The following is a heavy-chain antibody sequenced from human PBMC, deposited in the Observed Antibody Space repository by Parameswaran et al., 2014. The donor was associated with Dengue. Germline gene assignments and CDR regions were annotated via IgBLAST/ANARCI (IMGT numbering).Heavy chain of an antibody. D-gene: IGHD3-9*01. CDR3: AREYDILTGYYSSLFDY. V-gene: IGHV4-39*02. J-gene: IGHJ4*02. Sequence: WIRQPPGKGLEWIGSIYYSGSTYYNPSLKSRVTISVDTSKNQFSLKLSSVTAADTAVYYCAREYDILTGYYSSLFDYWGQGTLVTVSS. CDR2: IYYSGST.